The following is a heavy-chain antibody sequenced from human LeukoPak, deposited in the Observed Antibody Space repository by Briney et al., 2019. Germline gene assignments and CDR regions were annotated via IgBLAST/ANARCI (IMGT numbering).Heavy chain of an antibody. V-gene: IGHV3-7*01. CDR3: APQTMILVL. J-gene: IGHJ4*02. Sequence: GGSLRLSCVASGFTFSTHWVSWVRQAPGKGLEWVANIKEDGSKTDYVDSVKGRFTISRDNAKNSVFLQMNSLRAEDTAIYYVAPQTMILVLGGQGTLVTVSS. D-gene: IGHD3-22*01. CDR2: IKEDGSKT. CDR1: GFTFSTHW.